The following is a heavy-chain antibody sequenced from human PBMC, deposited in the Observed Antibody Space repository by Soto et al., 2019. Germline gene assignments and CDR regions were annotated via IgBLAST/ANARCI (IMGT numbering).Heavy chain of an antibody. V-gene: IGHV1-24*01. Sequence: ASVKVSCKVSGYTLTELSMHWVRQAPGKGLVWMGGFDPEDGETIYAQKFQGRVNMTEDTSTDTAYMELSSMRSEDTSVFSCATSSGWVGYPDYWGQGNLVIVSS. CDR2: FDPEDGET. J-gene: IGHJ4*02. CDR3: ATSSGWVGYPDY. CDR1: GYTLTELS. D-gene: IGHD6-25*01.